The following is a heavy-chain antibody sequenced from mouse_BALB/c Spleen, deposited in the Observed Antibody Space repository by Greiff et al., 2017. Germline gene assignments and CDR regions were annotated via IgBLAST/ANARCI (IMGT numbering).Heavy chain of an antibody. CDR3: ARPVRYWYFDV. CDR2: IWSGGST. Sequence: VKLVESGPGLVQPSQSLSITCTVSGFSLTSYGVHWVRQSPGKGLEWLGVIWSGGSTDYNAAFISRLSISKDNSKSQVFFKMNSLQANDTAIYYCARPVRYWYFDVWGAGTTVTVSS. J-gene: IGHJ1*01. V-gene: IGHV2-2*02. CDR1: GFSLTSYG.